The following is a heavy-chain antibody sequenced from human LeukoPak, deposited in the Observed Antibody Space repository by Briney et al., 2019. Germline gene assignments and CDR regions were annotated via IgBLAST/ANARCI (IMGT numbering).Heavy chain of an antibody. J-gene: IGHJ6*02. CDR3: ASGATISSYYGMDV. CDR1: GGSVSGYY. Sequence: SETLSLTCAVYGGSVSGYYWSWIRQAPGKGLEWIGEINHSGSTNYNPSLKSRVTISVDTSKNQFSLKLSSVTAADTAVYYCASGATISSYYGMDVWGQGTTVTVSS. V-gene: IGHV4-34*01. CDR2: INHSGST. D-gene: IGHD5-24*01.